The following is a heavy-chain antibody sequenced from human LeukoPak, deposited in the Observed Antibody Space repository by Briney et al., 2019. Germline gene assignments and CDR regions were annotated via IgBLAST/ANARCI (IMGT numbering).Heavy chain of an antibody. J-gene: IGHJ4*02. CDR1: GFTFSTSV. CDR3: ARQGLTWGPAAVFCAH. V-gene: IGHV3-30-3*01. D-gene: IGHD2-2*01. Sequence: GGSLSLSWAASGFTFSTSVMHWVRQAPGKGMDWMASISHDGNNIYYTDSVKGRFSISRDNSRNTVFLQMNSLTGDDTAVYYCARQGLTWGPAAVFCAHWGQGTLVTVSS. CDR2: ISHDGNNI.